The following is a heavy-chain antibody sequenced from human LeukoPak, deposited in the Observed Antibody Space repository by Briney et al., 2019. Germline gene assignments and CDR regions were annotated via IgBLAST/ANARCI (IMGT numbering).Heavy chain of an antibody. J-gene: IGHJ4*02. CDR2: ISGSGAST. CDR1: GFTFSTNA. Sequence: GGSLRLSCLTSGFTFSTNAMSWVRQAPGKGLEWISGISGSGASTYYADTVTGRFTISRDNSRNTLYLQMNSLRGDDTAVYYCAKDVGKWESLHFFDYWGQGTLVTVSS. D-gene: IGHD1-26*01. CDR3: AKDVGKWESLHFFDY. V-gene: IGHV3-23*01.